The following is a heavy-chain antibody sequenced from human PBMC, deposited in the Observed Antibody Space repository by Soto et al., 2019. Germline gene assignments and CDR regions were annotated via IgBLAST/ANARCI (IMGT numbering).Heavy chain of an antibody. CDR3: AREGPAPYYYYGMDV. CDR2: ISGYNGNT. V-gene: IGHV1-18*01. Sequence: QVQLVQSRGEVKKPGASVKVSCKTSGYSFTTYGISWVRQAPGQGLEWMGWISGYNGNTNYAQKLQGRVTMTTDTSTSTAYMELRSLRSDDTAVVYCAREGPAPYYYYGMDVWGQGSTVTVSS. CDR1: GYSFTTYG. J-gene: IGHJ6*02.